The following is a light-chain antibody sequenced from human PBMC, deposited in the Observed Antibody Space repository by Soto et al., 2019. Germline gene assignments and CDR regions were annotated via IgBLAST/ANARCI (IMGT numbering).Light chain of an antibody. V-gene: IGLV3-21*04. CDR3: QVWDSSSDHVV. CDR2: YDS. CDR1: NIGGKS. J-gene: IGLJ2*01. Sequence: SYELTQPPSVSVAPGKTVRITCGGNNIGGKSVHWYQQKPGQAPVLVIYYDSDRPSGIPERFSGSNSGNTATLTISRVEAGDEADYYCQVWDSSSDHVVFGGGTKLTVL.